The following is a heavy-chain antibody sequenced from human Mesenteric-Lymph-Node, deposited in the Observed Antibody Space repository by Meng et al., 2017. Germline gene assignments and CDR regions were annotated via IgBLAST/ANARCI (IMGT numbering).Heavy chain of an antibody. D-gene: IGHD6-13*01. J-gene: IGHJ5*02. V-gene: IGHV4-39*07. CDR2: TYYSGST. CDR1: RSCTSSSRSN. CDR3: TTSAGIAIAGTLIWFDP. Sequence: QLQEWVQGLVMHSQCRAPTGPLTRSCTSSSRSNWAWSRQPTGKGRDWIESTYYSGSTYYNPARKGRVTISVDTAKNQFSLKLSSVTAADTAVYYCTTSAGIAIAGTLIWFDPWGQGTLVTVSS.